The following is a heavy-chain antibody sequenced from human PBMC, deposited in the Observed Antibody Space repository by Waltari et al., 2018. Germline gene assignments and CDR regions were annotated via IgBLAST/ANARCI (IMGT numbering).Heavy chain of an antibody. V-gene: IGHV3-73*01. CDR2: SRRKENSFAT. CDR3: TRETISGSYEEN. D-gene: IGHD1-26*01. J-gene: IGHJ4*02. Sequence: EVQLVESGGGLVQPGGSLKLSCAASGLTLSGSAVHWVRQASGKGLEWVGRSRRKENSFATAYAESVKGRFTVARDDSENTAYLQMNSMKTEDTAVYYCTRETISGSYEENWGQGTLVTVSS. CDR1: GLTLSGSA.